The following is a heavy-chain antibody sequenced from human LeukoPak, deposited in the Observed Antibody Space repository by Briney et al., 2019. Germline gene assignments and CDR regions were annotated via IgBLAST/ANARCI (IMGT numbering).Heavy chain of an antibody. Sequence: SETLSLTCTVSGASVSSGSYSWNWIRQPPGKGLEWIGYMFYRGSTYYNPSLKSRVTISVDTSKNQFSLKLSSVTAADTAVYYCARRRGVRGVKYYYYGMDVWGQGTTVTVSS. D-gene: IGHD3-10*01. V-gene: IGHV4-61*01. CDR1: GASVSSGSYS. CDR3: ARRRGVRGVKYYYYGMDV. J-gene: IGHJ6*02. CDR2: MFYRGST.